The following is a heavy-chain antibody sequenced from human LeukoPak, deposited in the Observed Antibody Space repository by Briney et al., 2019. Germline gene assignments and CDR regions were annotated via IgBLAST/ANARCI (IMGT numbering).Heavy chain of an antibody. CDR2: IYYSGST. Sequence: SETLSLTCTVSGGSISSYYWSWIRQPPGKGLEWIGYIYYSGSTNYNPSLKSRVTISVDTSKNQFSLKLSSVTAADTAVYYCARGSRAVAGFFDYWGQGTLVTVSS. V-gene: IGHV4-59*01. CDR1: GGSISSYY. CDR3: ARGSRAVAGFFDY. D-gene: IGHD6-13*01. J-gene: IGHJ4*02.